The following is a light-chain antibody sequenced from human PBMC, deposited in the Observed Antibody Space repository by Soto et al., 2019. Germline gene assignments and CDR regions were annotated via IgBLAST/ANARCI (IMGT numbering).Light chain of an antibody. CDR1: QTISSW. CDR3: QQYHIWPPWT. CDR2: KAS. V-gene: IGKV1-5*03. Sequence: IRLSQSPFPLSRLVAERVTLTCMASQTISSWLAWYQQKPGKAPKLLIYKASTLKSGVPSRFSGSGSGTEFTLTISSLQSEDFAVYYCQQYHIWPPWTFGQGTKVDIK. J-gene: IGKJ1*01.